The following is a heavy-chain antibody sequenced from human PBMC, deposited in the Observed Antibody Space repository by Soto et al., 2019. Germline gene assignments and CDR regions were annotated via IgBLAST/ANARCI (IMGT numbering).Heavy chain of an antibody. V-gene: IGHV1-18*04. D-gene: IGHD4-4*01. CDR2: INADYGNT. CDR1: GYTFTNYG. J-gene: IGHJ5*02. CDR3: GRKARSNFTWVDP. Sequence: QLQLVQSGTELKKPGASVKVSCKASGYTFTNYGITWGRQAPGQGLEWLGWINADYGNTNYEQKSQGRVTMTTDTSTNTAYMELRSLRSDATAVYCCGRKARSNFTWVDPWGKGTLVTVSS.